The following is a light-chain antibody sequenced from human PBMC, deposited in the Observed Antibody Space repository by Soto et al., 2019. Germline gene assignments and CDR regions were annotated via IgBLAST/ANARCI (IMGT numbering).Light chain of an antibody. J-gene: IGKJ1*01. V-gene: IGKV1-27*01. CDR3: QKYDSAPWT. Sequence: DIQMTQSPSSLSASVRDRVTITFRASQGISNYLAWYQQKPGKVPKLLIYAASTFQSGVPSRFSGSGSGTDFTLTISSLQPEDVATYYSQKYDSAPWTFGQGTNVEIK. CDR1: QGISNY. CDR2: AAS.